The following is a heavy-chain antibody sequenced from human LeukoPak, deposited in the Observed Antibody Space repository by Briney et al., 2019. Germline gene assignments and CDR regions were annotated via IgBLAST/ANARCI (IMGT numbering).Heavy chain of an antibody. CDR3: ARANRAAGRAGCFDY. J-gene: IGHJ4*02. CDR1: GGSFSGYS. D-gene: IGHD6-13*01. Sequence: PSETLSLTCAVYGGSFSGYSWSWIRQPPGEGLEWIGEINHSGSTNYNPSLKSRVTISVDTSKNQFSLKLSSVTAADTAVYYCARANRAAGRAGCFDYWGQGTLVTVSS. CDR2: INHSGST. V-gene: IGHV4-34*01.